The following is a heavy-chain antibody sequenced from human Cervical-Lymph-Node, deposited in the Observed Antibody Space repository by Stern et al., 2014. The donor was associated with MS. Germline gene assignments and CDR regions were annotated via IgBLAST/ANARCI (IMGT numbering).Heavy chain of an antibody. CDR2: IIPMLATT. V-gene: IGHV1-69*01. D-gene: IGHD3-22*01. J-gene: IGHJ3*02. CDR3: ARRDYYDSSGYYGDAFDI. CDR1: GGTFSSYA. Sequence: QVQLVQSGAEVKKPGSSVKVSCKASGGTFSSYAITWVRQAPGRGLEWMGEIIPMLATTKYALKFQGRVTIIADGSTTTAYMELSSLRSEDTAVYYCARRDYYDSSGYYGDAFDIWGQGTMVTVSS.